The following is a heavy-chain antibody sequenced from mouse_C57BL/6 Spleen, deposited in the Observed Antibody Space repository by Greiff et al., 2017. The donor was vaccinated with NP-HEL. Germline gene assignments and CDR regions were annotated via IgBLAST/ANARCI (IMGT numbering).Heavy chain of an antibody. CDR3: ASICYGNSYCAMDY. CDR2: IYPGDGDT. Sequence: QVQLKEPGPELVKPGASVKISCKASGYAFSSSWMNWVKQRPGQGLEWIGRIYPGDGDTNYNEKFKGKATLTADKSSSTAYMQLSSLTSEDSAVYFYASICYGNSYCAMDYWGQGTSVTVSA. D-gene: IGHD2-1*01. CDR1: GYAFSSSW. V-gene: IGHV1-82*01. J-gene: IGHJ4*01.